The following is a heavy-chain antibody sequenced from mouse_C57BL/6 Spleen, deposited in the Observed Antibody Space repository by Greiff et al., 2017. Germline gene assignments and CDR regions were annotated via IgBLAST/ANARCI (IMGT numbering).Heavy chain of an antibody. D-gene: IGHD2-3*01. Sequence: VQLQQSGPVLVKPGASVKMSCKASGYTFTDYYMNWVKQSHGKSLEWIGVINPYNGGTSYNQKFKGKATLTVDKSSSTAYMELNSLTSEDSAVYYCARSGDGYYGAMDYWGQGTSVTVSS. CDR2: INPYNGGT. CDR1: GYTFTDYY. V-gene: IGHV1-19*01. J-gene: IGHJ4*01. CDR3: ARSGDGYYGAMDY.